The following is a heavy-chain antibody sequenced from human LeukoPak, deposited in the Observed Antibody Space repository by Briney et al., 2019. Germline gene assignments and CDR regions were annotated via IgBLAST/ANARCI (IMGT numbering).Heavy chain of an antibody. CDR3: AREPLLSPGPPDY. J-gene: IGHJ4*02. V-gene: IGHV4-31*03. Sequence: SQTLSLTCTVSGGSISSGGYYWSWIRQHPGKGLEWIGYIYYSGSTYYNPSLKSRVTISVDTSKNQFSLKLSSVTAADTAVYYCAREPLLSPGPPDYWGQGTLVTVSS. CDR1: GGSISSGGYY. CDR2: IYYSGST. D-gene: IGHD3-10*01.